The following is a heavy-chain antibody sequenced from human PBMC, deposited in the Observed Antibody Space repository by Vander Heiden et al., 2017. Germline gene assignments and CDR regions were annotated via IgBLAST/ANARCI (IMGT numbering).Heavy chain of an antibody. D-gene: IGHD3-22*01. CDR2: IRRDGSDK. CDR3: ARDTSPLRSYDSVTYYYDAFDI. Sequence: EVQLVESGGGLVHTGGSLRLSCAASGFTFSSYWMTWVRQAPGKGLEWVANIRRDGSDKYYVDSVKGRFTISRDNAKGSLYLQMNSLRAEDTAMYFCARDTSPLRSYDSVTYYYDAFDIWGQGTMVTVSS. J-gene: IGHJ3*02. V-gene: IGHV3-7*01. CDR1: GFTFSSYW.